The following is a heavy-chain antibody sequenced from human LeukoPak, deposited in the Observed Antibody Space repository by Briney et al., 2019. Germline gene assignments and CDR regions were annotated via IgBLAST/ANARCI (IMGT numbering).Heavy chain of an antibody. CDR2: ISGSGGST. CDR1: GFTFSNYA. J-gene: IGHJ4*02. CDR3: AREKYRGYYYGSGSYYLDY. V-gene: IGHV3-23*01. Sequence: PGGSLRLSCVASGFTFSNYAMSWVRQAPAKGLEWVSSISGSGGSTYYADSVEGRFSISRDNSKNTLYLQMNSLRAEDTAVYYCAREKYRGYYYGSGSYYLDYWGQGTLVTVSS. D-gene: IGHD3-10*01.